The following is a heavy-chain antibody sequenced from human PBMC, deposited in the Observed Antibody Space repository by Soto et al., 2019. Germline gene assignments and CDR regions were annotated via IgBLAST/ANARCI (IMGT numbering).Heavy chain of an antibody. CDR1: GYNFGSYW. V-gene: IGHV5-51*01. CDR2: IYPGDSDA. CDR3: ARRGDNYVGGLQDYLDP. D-gene: IGHD5-18*01. J-gene: IGHJ5*02. Sequence: GESLKISCKGSGYNFGSYWIGWVRQMPGKGLEWMGIIYPGDSDARYNPSFQGQVTISADKSISTAYLQWSSLKASDTAMYYCARRGDNYVGGLQDYLDPWGQGTLVTVSS.